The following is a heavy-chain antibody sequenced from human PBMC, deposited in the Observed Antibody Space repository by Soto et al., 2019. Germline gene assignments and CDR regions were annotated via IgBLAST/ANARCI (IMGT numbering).Heavy chain of an antibody. V-gene: IGHV4-39*01. CDR2: IYYSGST. Sequence: QLQLQESGPGLVKPSETLSLTCTVSGGSISSSSYYWGWIRQPPGKGLEWIGSIYYSGSTYYNPSLKSRVTISVDTSKNQFSLKLSSVTAADTAVYYCARHGRVGGDPEIYYFDYWGQGTLVTVSS. D-gene: IGHD2-21*02. CDR1: GGSISSSSYY. J-gene: IGHJ4*02. CDR3: ARHGRVGGDPEIYYFDY.